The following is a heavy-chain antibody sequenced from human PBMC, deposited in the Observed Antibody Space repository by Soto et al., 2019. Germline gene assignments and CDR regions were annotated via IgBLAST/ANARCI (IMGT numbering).Heavy chain of an antibody. Sequence: EVQLVESGGGLVKPGESLRLSCAASGFIFSNYNINWVRQAPGKGLEWVSSIRSRSIDMYYADSVKGRFTISRDDAKNSLSLQMNGLRAEDTAVYFCVRESYPAKAFDIWGQGTMVTVSS. V-gene: IGHV3-21*01. CDR2: IRSRSIDM. D-gene: IGHD2-2*01. J-gene: IGHJ3*02. CDR3: VRESYPAKAFDI. CDR1: GFIFSNYN.